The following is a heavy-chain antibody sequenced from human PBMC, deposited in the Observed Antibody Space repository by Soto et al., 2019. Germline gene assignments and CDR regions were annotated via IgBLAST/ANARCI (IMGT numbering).Heavy chain of an antibody. CDR2: IIPIFGTT. CDR3: ARGGLLLRRDVFDI. Sequence: SVRVSCKASGGTFSNYPINWVRRAPGQGLEWMGGIIPIFGTTNYAQNFQGRVTFTADISARTAYMELSSLTSEDTAVYYCARGGLLLRRDVFDISGQRTMVPVSS. D-gene: IGHD3-22*01. J-gene: IGHJ3*02. V-gene: IGHV1-69*06. CDR1: GGTFSNYP.